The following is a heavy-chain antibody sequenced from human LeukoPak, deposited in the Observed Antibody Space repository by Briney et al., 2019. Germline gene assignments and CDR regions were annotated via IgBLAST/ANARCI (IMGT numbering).Heavy chain of an antibody. Sequence: ASVKVSCKASGYTFTTYGFSWVRQAPGQGLEWMGWINPNSGGTNYAQKFQGRVTMTRDTSISTAYMELSRLRSDDTAVYYCARFSGPDAFDIWGQGTMVSVSS. V-gene: IGHV1-2*02. D-gene: IGHD3-3*02. CDR3: ARFSGPDAFDI. CDR2: INPNSGGT. CDR1: GYTFTTYG. J-gene: IGHJ3*02.